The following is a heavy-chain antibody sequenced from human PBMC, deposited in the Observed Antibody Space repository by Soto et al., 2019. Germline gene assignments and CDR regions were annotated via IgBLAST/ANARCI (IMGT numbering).Heavy chain of an antibody. V-gene: IGHV3-33*01. CDR2: IWYDGSNK. Sequence: PGGSLRLSCAASGFTFSSYGMHWVRQAPGKGLEWVAVIWYDGSNKYYADSVEGRFTISRDNSKNTLYLQMNSLRAEDTAVYYCARSIVVVPAAITTSRGMDVWGQGTTVTVSS. CDR3: ARSIVVVPAAITTSRGMDV. D-gene: IGHD2-2*01. J-gene: IGHJ6*02. CDR1: GFTFSSYG.